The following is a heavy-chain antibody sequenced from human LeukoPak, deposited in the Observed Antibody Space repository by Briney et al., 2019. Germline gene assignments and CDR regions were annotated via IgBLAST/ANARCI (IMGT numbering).Heavy chain of an antibody. D-gene: IGHD5-18*01. Sequence: KPSETLSLTCTVSGSSISSSSYYWGWIRQPPGKGLEWIGSIYYSGSTYYNPSLKSRVTISVDTSKNQFSLKLSSVTAADTAVYYCAREVVDTANLDYWGQGTLVTVSS. CDR1: GSSISSSSYY. CDR2: IYYSGST. V-gene: IGHV4-39*07. CDR3: AREVVDTANLDY. J-gene: IGHJ4*02.